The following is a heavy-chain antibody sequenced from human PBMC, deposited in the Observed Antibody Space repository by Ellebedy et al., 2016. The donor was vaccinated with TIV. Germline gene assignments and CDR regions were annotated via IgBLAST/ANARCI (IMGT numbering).Heavy chain of an antibody. V-gene: IGHV4-39*01. CDR2: IYYSGST. Sequence: MPSETLSLTCTVSGGSISSSSYYWGWIRQPPGKGLEWIGSIYYSGSTYYNPSLKSRVTISVDTSKNQFSLKLSSVTAADTAVYYCARRLEDVTMIVVVSDAFDIWGQGTMVTVSS. D-gene: IGHD3-22*01. CDR1: GGSISSSSYY. J-gene: IGHJ3*02. CDR3: ARRLEDVTMIVVVSDAFDI.